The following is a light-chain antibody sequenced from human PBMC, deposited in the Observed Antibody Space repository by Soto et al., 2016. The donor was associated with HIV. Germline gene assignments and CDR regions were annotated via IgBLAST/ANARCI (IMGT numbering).Light chain of an antibody. Sequence: QSVLTQPPSVSGAPGQTVTISCTGSSSNIGAGFHVHWYQQLPETAPKLLINANNNRPSGVPDRFSGSTSGTSASLAITGLQAEDEADYYCQSYDTALGGSVVFGGGTKLTVL. CDR2: ANN. J-gene: IGLJ2*01. V-gene: IGLV1-40*01. CDR3: QSYDTALGGSVV. CDR1: SSNIGAGFH.